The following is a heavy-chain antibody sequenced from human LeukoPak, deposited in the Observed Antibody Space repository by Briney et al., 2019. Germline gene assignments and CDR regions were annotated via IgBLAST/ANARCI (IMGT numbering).Heavy chain of an antibody. J-gene: IGHJ4*02. V-gene: IGHV3-74*01. CDR1: GYTFSRYW. CDR3: TTDTFGARDS. D-gene: IGHD3-10*01. Sequence: GGSLRLSCAVSGYTFSRYWMHWVRQGPGKGLVWVSRINEDGSSTSYAESVRGRFTISRDNAKNTLYLQMNSLRAEDAAVYYCTTDTFGARDSWGQGTLVTVSS. CDR2: INEDGSST.